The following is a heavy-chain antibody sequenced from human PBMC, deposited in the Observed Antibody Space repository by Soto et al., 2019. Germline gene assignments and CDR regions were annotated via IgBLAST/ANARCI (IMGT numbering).Heavy chain of an antibody. V-gene: IGHV4-61*01. J-gene: IGHJ3*02. CDR3: ARRGPETYDNYAFDI. CDR2: IYYSGST. D-gene: IGHD3-22*01. CDR1: GGSVSSGSYY. Sequence: SETLSLTCTVSGGSVSSGSYYWSWIRQPPGKGLEWIGYIYYSGSTTYNPSLKSRVTISLDTSKNQFSLKLTSVTAADTAMYYCARRGPETYDNYAFDIWGQGTMVTVSS.